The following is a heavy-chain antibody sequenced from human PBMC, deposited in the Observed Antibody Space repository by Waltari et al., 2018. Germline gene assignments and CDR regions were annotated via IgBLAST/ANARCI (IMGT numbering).Heavy chain of an antibody. CDR3: ARGLQHPDY. V-gene: IGHV3-48*04. CDR1: GFTFSSYS. J-gene: IGHJ4*02. D-gene: IGHD5-18*01. CDR2: ISSSSSTI. Sequence: EVQLVESGGGLVQPGGSLRLSWAAFGFTFSSYSMNWGRQAPGKGLEWVSYISSSSSTIYYADSVKGRFTISRDNAKNSLYLQMNSLRAEDTAVYYCARGLQHPDYWGQGTLVTVSS.